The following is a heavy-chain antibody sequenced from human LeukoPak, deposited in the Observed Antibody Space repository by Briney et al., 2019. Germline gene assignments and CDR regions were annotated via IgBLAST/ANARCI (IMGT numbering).Heavy chain of an antibody. CDR3: ARGRGYSYGSFDY. Sequence: SETLSLTCTVSGGSISSYYWSWIRQPPGKGLEWIGYIYYSGSTNYNPSLKSRVTISVDTSKNQFSLKLSSVTAADTAVYYCARGRGYSYGSFDYWGQGTLVTVSS. CDR1: GGSISSYY. J-gene: IGHJ4*02. CDR2: IYYSGST. D-gene: IGHD5-18*01. V-gene: IGHV4-59*12.